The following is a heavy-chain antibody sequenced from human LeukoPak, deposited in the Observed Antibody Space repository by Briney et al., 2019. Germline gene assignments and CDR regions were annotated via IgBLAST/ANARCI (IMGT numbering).Heavy chain of an antibody. J-gene: IGHJ4*02. CDR3: AKDLGGEGGSGFPGY. CDR2: ISSTSSYI. V-gene: IGHV3-21*04. Sequence: GGSLRLSCAASGFTLRTYSMNWVRQAPGKGLEWVSSISSTSSYIYYADSVKGRFTISRDNAKNSLYLQMNSLRAEDTAIYYCAKDLGGEGGSGFPGYWGRGTLVTVSS. D-gene: IGHD3-10*01. CDR1: GFTLRTYS.